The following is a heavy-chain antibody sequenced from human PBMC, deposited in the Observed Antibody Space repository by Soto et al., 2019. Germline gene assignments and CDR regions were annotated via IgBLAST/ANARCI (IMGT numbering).Heavy chain of an antibody. V-gene: IGHV4-39*07. Sequence: PSETLSLTCTVSGGSISSGDYCWTWIRQPPGKGLEWLGQINPSGSTNDNPSLKSRVIMSVDTSKNRVSLNLLSVTAADTAVYYCARGLIALGGPVSHWGRGTLVTVSS. J-gene: IGHJ4*02. CDR1: GGSISSGDYC. D-gene: IGHD2-8*02. CDR3: ARGLIALGGPVSH. CDR2: INPSGST.